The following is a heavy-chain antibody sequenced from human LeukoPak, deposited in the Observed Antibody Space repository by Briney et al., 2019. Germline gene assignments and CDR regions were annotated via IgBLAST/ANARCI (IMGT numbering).Heavy chain of an antibody. CDR1: GGCISSYY. Sequence: PSDTLSLTCTVSGGCISSYYWSWIQQPPGQGLDWIGWIYYSGSTNYNPSLKSRHTISVDTSKNQFSLKLSSVTAADTAVYYCARDTGIYDSSGYYYYYYGMDVWGQGTTVTVSS. V-gene: IGHV4-59*01. CDR3: ARDTGIYDSSGYYYYYYGMDV. CDR2: IYYSGST. D-gene: IGHD3-22*01. J-gene: IGHJ6*02.